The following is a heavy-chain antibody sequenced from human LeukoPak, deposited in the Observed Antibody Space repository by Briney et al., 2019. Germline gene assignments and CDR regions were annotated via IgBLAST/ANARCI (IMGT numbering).Heavy chain of an antibody. J-gene: IGHJ1*01. CDR2: ISYDGTMK. Sequence: GGSLRLSCAASGFTFSRYDIHWVRQAPGKGLEWVAIISYDGTMKYYADSVKGRFTISRDDSKNTVFLQMNSLRAEDTAVYYCAKDLITFGGPYLWGQGTLVTVSS. V-gene: IGHV3-30*18. CDR1: GFTFSRYD. D-gene: IGHD3-16*01. CDR3: AKDLITFGGPYL.